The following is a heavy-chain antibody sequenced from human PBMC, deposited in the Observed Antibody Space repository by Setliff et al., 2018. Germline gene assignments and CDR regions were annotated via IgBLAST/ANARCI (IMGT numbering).Heavy chain of an antibody. CDR2: IYYSGST. Sequence: ASETLSLTCAVYGGSFSGYYWSWIRQPPGKGLEWIGSIYYSGSTNYNPSLKSRVTISVDTSKNQFSLKLSSVTAADTAVYYCARDLLGGFDCWGQGTLVTVSS. D-gene: IGHD3-16*01. CDR1: GGSFSGYY. CDR3: ARDLLGGFDC. V-gene: IGHV4-34*11. J-gene: IGHJ4*02.